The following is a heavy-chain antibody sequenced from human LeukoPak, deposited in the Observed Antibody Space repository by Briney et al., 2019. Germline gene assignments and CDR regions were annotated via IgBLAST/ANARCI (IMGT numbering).Heavy chain of an antibody. V-gene: IGHV4-39*01. D-gene: IGHD5-18*01. CDR2: IYYSGST. Sequence: SETLSLTCTVSGGSISSSGYYWGWIRQPPGKGLEWIGSIYYSGSTYYNPSLKSRVTISVDTSKNQFSLKLSSVTAADTAVYYCARPPYVDTAMIGFDPWGQGTLVTVSS. J-gene: IGHJ5*02. CDR3: ARPPYVDTAMIGFDP. CDR1: GGSISSSGYY.